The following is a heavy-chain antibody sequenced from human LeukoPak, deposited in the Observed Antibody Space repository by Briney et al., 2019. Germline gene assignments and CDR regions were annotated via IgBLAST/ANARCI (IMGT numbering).Heavy chain of an antibody. D-gene: IGHD3-9*01. CDR1: GLTLRRYA. Sequence: AGGSLRLSCAASGLTLRRYAMSWVRQAPGKGLEWVSGISGSGGTTYYADSVKGRFTISRDNSKNTLYLQMNSLRAEDTAVYYCAKGDDILTGYLDYWGQGTLVTVSS. J-gene: IGHJ4*02. CDR3: AKGDDILTGYLDY. V-gene: IGHV3-23*01. CDR2: ISGSGGTT.